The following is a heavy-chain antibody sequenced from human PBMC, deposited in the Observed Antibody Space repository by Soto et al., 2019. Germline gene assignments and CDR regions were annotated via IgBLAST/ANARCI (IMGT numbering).Heavy chain of an antibody. CDR2: IYYSGST. CDR1: GGSISSGDYY. CDR3: ARRPQDCSGGRCYLYFHH. V-gene: IGHV4-30-4*01. J-gene: IGHJ1*01. D-gene: IGHD2-15*01. Sequence: QVQLQESGPGRVKPSQTLSLTCTVSGGSISSGDYYWSWIRQPPGKGLEWIGYIYYSGSTSYNPSLKSRVTISVDPSKNQFSLKLSSVTAADTAVYYCARRPQDCSGGRCYLYFHHWGQGTLVTVSS.